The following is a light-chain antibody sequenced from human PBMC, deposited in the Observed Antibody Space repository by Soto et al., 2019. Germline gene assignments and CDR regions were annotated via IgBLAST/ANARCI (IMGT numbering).Light chain of an antibody. CDR3: QQYGRYRT. Sequence: DIQMTQSPSTLSASVGDRVTITCRASQSTSTWLAWYQHKPGKAPNLLIYKASSLASGVPSRFIGSGSGTEFTLTISSLQPDDVATYYCQQYGRYRTFGQGTKVEIK. CDR1: QSTSTW. V-gene: IGKV1-5*03. CDR2: KAS. J-gene: IGKJ1*01.